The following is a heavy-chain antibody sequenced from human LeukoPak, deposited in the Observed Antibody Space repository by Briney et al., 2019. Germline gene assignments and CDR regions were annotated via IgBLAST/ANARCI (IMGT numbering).Heavy chain of an antibody. V-gene: IGHV4-38-2*02. D-gene: IGHD6-13*01. J-gene: IGHJ5*02. Sequence: SETLSLTCIVSGYSICSDYFWGLVRQPPGKGLEWIGSIFHSGSVYYNPSLKSRVTISVDPSKNQFSLKLSSVTAADTAVYYCARVRREAAAGIRWFDPWGQGTLVTVSS. CDR1: GYSICSDYF. CDR2: IFHSGSV. CDR3: ARVRREAAAGIRWFDP.